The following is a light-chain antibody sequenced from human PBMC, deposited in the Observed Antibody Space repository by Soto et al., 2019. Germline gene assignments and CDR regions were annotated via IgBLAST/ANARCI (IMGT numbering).Light chain of an antibody. CDR1: QNLLYSSNNKNY. CDR2: WAS. Sequence: DIVMTQSPDSLAVSLGERATINCKSSQNLLYSSNNKNYLAWYQQKPGQPSKLLIYWASTRESGVPDRFSGSGSGTDFTLTISSLQAEDVAVYYCQQYDRTPLTFGGGTKVEIK. V-gene: IGKV4-1*01. CDR3: QQYDRTPLT. J-gene: IGKJ4*01.